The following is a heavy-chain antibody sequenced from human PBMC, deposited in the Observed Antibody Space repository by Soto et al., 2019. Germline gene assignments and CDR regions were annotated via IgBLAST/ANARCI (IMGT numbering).Heavy chain of an antibody. CDR1: GYTFTGYT. J-gene: IGHJ4*02. CDR2: INSSSSDS. CDR3: ATEMATMKGFFDK. Sequence: QAHLVQSGAEVKKPGASVKVSCKASGYTFTGYTFHWVRQAPGQGLEWMAWINSSSSDSSFAPKIQGRVTVTMDAHSSTAYMELTRLRSDDTAVYYCATEMATMKGFFDKWGQGTPVAVSS. D-gene: IGHD2-8*01. V-gene: IGHV1-2*02.